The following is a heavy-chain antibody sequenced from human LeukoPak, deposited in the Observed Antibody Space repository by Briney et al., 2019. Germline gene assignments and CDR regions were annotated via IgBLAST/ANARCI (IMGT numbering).Heavy chain of an antibody. D-gene: IGHD3-22*01. J-gene: IGHJ3*02. V-gene: IGHV1-2*02. CDR3: ASPLQHASSGYYPEAFDI. CDR1: GYTFTGYY. CDR2: INPNSGGT. Sequence: ASVKVSCKASGYTFTGYYMHWVRQAPGQGLEWMGWINPNSGGTSYAQKFQGRVTMTRDTSISTAYMELSRLRSDVTAVYYCASPLQHASSGYYPEAFDIWGQGTMVTVSS.